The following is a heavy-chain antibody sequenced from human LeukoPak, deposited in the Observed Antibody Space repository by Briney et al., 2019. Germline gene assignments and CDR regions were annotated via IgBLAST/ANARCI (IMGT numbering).Heavy chain of an antibody. CDR3: AREIGDRGAFDI. J-gene: IGHJ3*02. CDR1: GGSISSSSYY. V-gene: IGHV4-39*01. Sequence: SETLSLTCTVSGGSISSSSYYWGWIRQPPGKGLEWIGSIYYSGSTYYKPSLKSRVTISVDTSKNQFSLKLSSVTAADTAVYYCAREIGDRGAFDIWGQGTMVTVSS. CDR2: IYYSGST. D-gene: IGHD3-10*01.